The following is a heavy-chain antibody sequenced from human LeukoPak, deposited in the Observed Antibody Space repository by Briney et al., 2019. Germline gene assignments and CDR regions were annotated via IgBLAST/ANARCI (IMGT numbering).Heavy chain of an antibody. CDR2: ISGSGGST. CDR3: AKDGTAFFDY. D-gene: IGHD1-1*01. CDR1: GFTFSSYA. V-gene: IGHV3-23*01. J-gene: IGHJ4*02. Sequence: GGSLRLSCAASGFTFSSYAMSWVRQAPGKRQEWVSAISGSGGSTYYADSVKGRFTISRDNSKNTLYLQMNSLRAEDTAVYYCAKDGTAFFDYWGQGTLVTVSS.